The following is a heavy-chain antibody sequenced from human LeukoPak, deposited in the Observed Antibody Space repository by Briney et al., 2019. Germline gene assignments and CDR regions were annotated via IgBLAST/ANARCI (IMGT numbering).Heavy chain of an antibody. CDR3: ARTVAGDSYDAFDI. J-gene: IGHJ3*02. CDR2: ISAYNGNT. V-gene: IGHV1-18*01. CDR1: GYTFTSYG. Sequence: ASVKVSCKASGYTFTSYGISWVRQAPGQGLEWMGWISAYNGNTNYAQKLQGRVTMTTDTSTSTAYMELRSLRSDDTAVYYCARTVAGDSYDAFDIWGQGTMVTVSS. D-gene: IGHD6-19*01.